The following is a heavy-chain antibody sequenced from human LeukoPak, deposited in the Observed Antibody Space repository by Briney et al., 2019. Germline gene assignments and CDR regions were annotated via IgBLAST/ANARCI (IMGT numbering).Heavy chain of an antibody. CDR3: GRTNSYDYVDP. Sequence: GGSLRLSCVASGYIFSCCGVHWVRQAPGKGLEWVAFIGYDGSKKYYRDSVKGRFTISRDNSRNTLHLRMNSLRTEDTAVYYCGRTNSYDYVDPWGQGTLVTVSS. CDR2: IGYDGSKK. D-gene: IGHD3-16*01. V-gene: IGHV3-30*02. J-gene: IGHJ5*02. CDR1: GYIFSCCG.